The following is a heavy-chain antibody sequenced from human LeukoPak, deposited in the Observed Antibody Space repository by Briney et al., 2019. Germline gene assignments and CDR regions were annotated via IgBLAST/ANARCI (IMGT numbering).Heavy chain of an antibody. Sequence: SETLSLTCTVSGYSISSGYYWGWIRPPPGKGLEWIGRIYHSGSTYYNPSLKSRVTISVDTSKNQFSLKLSSVTAADTAVYYCARGYPGIAAAGYFDYWGQGTLVTVSS. J-gene: IGHJ4*02. CDR1: GYSISSGYY. CDR3: ARGYPGIAAAGYFDY. V-gene: IGHV4-38-2*02. D-gene: IGHD6-13*01. CDR2: IYHSGST.